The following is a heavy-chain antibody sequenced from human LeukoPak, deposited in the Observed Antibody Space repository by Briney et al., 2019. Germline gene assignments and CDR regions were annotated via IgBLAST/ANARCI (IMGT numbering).Heavy chain of an antibody. CDR2: ISSSGSAI. V-gene: IGHV3-48*03. CDR3: ARDLLKIKYNSPDS. CDR1: GFTFSSYE. D-gene: IGHD6-6*01. J-gene: IGHJ5*01. Sequence: PGGSLRLSCAASGFTFSSYEMNWVRQAPGKGLEWVSYISSSGSAIYYADSVKGRFTISRDNAKNSLYLQMNSLRVEDTAVYYCARDLLKIKYNSPDSWGQGTLVTVSS.